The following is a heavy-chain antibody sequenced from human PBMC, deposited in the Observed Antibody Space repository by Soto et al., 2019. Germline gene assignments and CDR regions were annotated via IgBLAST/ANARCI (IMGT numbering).Heavy chain of an antibody. V-gene: IGHV3-30*18. CDR3: AKDRIDYYFDN. D-gene: IGHD2-21*01. Sequence: QVQLVESGGGVVQPGRSLRLSCAASGFTFSSFGMHWVRQAPGKGLEWVAVISSDGSNQYYADSVKGRSTISRDNSKNMLYLQMNGLSAEDTAVYYCAKDRIDYYFDNWGQGTLVTVSS. CDR2: ISSDGSNQ. CDR1: GFTFSSFG. J-gene: IGHJ4*02.